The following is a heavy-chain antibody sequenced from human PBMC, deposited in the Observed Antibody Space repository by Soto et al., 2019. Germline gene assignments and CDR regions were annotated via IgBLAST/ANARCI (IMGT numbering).Heavy chain of an antibody. D-gene: IGHD1-1*01. CDR1: GFSLSTSGMR. CDR2: IDWDDDK. Sequence: SGPTLVNPTQTLTLTCTFSGFSLSTSGMRVSWIRQSPGKALEWLARIDWDDDKFYSTSLKTRLTVSKDTSKNQVVLTMTNMDLVDTGTYYCARMGTSYYYYALDVWGQGTTVTVSS. J-gene: IGHJ6*02. CDR3: ARMGTSYYYYALDV. V-gene: IGHV2-70*04.